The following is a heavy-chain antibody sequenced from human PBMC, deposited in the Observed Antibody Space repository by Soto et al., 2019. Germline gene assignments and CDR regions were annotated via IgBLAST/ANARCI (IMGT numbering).Heavy chain of an antibody. Sequence: SETLCLTCPVSGGTISSGGYYWSWIRQHPGKGLEWIGYIYYSGSTYYNPSLKSRVTISVNTSKNQFSLKLSSVTAADTAVYYCARVGLFLEWLQPPNWIDLLCQGTLVTGS. J-gene: IGHJ5*02. CDR2: IYYSGST. V-gene: IGHV4-31*03. D-gene: IGHD3-3*01. CDR1: GGTISSGGYY. CDR3: ARVGLFLEWLQPPNWIDL.